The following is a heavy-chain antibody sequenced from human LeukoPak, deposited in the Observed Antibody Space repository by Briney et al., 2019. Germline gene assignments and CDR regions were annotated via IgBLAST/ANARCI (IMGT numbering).Heavy chain of an antibody. D-gene: IGHD1-26*01. Sequence: PGGTLRLSCVASEFAFSAYGMSWVRQAPGKGLEWVSAISGSGGITYYADSVKGRFTISRDNSKNTLYLQMNSLRAEDTAVYYCVREVGPFDYWGQGTLVTVSS. CDR3: VREVGPFDY. CDR2: ISGSGGIT. CDR1: EFAFSAYG. J-gene: IGHJ4*02. V-gene: IGHV3-23*01.